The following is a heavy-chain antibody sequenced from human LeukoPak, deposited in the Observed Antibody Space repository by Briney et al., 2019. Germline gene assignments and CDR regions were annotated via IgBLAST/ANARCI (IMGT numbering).Heavy chain of an antibody. CDR3: ARDSGVGSYYYYGMDV. J-gene: IGHJ6*02. D-gene: IGHD7-27*01. V-gene: IGHV4-34*01. CDR2: INHSGSI. CDR1: GGSFSAYY. Sequence: PSETLSLTCAVYGGSFSAYYWSWIRQPPGKGLEWIGEINHSGSINYNPSLKSRVTISVDTSKNQFSLKLSSVTAADTAVYYCARDSGVGSYYYYGMDVWGQGTTVTVSS.